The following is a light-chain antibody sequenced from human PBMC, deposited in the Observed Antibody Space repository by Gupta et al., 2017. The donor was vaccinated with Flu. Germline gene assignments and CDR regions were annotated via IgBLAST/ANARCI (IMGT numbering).Light chain of an antibody. J-gene: IGKJ1*01. Sequence: DIQMTQSPSSVSASVGDRVSIACRASQGISNWLAWYQQKPGKAPNLLIYSASTLRSGVSSRFSGSGSGTDFTLTISSLQPEDFATYYCQQVTTFPRTFGQGTKVEIK. CDR3: QQVTTFPRT. CDR1: QGISNW. V-gene: IGKV1-12*01. CDR2: SAS.